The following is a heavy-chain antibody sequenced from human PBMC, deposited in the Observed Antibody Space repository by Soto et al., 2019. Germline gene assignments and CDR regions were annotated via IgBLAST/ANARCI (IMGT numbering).Heavy chain of an antibody. V-gene: IGHV1-69*01. D-gene: IGHD6-13*01. CDR2: IIPYYNTL. Sequence: QAQVVQSGAEVRKPGSSVKLSCKASEGTFNSYAIAWVRQAPGQGLEWMGGIIPYYNTLNYAQKFQDRVTITADVSTNTVYMERSSLRSDATAVYFCASGASRWYPYFCDSGAQGTLVTVSS. J-gene: IGHJ4*02. CDR3: ASGASRWYPYFCDS. CDR1: EGTFNSYA.